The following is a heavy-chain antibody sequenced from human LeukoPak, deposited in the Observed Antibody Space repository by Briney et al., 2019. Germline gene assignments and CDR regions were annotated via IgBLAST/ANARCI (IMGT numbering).Heavy chain of an antibody. D-gene: IGHD3-22*01. CDR1: GFTFSSYW. V-gene: IGHV3-7*01. J-gene: IGHJ4*02. CDR3: ARVSYYYDSSGSLDY. Sequence: GGSLRLSCAASGFTFSSYWMSWVRQAPGKGLEWVANIKQDGSEKYYADSVKGRFTISRDNAKNSLYLQMNSLRAEDTAVYYCARVSYYYDSSGSLDYWGQGTLVTVSS. CDR2: IKQDGSEK.